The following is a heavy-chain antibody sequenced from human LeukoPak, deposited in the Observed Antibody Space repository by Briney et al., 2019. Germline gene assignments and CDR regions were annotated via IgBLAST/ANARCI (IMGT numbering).Heavy chain of an antibody. CDR1: GPPFSDYW. Sequence: PGGSLRLSCVASGPPFSDYWMSWVRQAPGKGLEWVANIKEDGSEKNYVDSVKGRFTISRDNAKNSLCLQMNSLRTEDTAVYYCARDDRSSSGWYNTEYQQLMYFQEWGQGTLVTVSS. V-gene: IGHV3-7*01. CDR3: ARDDRSSSGWYNTEYQQLMYFQE. J-gene: IGHJ1*01. CDR2: IKEDGSEK. D-gene: IGHD6-19*01.